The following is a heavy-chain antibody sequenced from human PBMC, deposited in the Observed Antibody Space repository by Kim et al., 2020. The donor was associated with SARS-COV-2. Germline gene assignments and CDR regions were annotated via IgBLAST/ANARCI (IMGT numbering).Heavy chain of an antibody. CDR3: ARDSIAVAGPIHY. D-gene: IGHD6-19*01. V-gene: IGHV3-11*05. CDR1: GFTFSDYY. J-gene: IGHJ4*02. Sequence: GGSLRLSCAASGFTFSDYYMNWIRQAPGKGLEWVSYISSSSSKTNYADSVKGRFTISRDNAKNSLYLQMNSLRAEDTAVYYCARDSIAVAGPIHYWGQGTLVTVSS. CDR2: ISSSSSKT.